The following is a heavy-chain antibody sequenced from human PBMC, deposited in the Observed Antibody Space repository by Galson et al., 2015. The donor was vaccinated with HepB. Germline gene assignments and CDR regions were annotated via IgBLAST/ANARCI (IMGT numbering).Heavy chain of an antibody. D-gene: IGHD3-22*01. CDR1: GGSISSYY. J-gene: IGHJ4*02. Sequence: ETLSLTCTVSGGSISSYYWSWIRQPPGKGLEWIGYIYYSGSTNYNPSLKSRVTISVDTSKNQFSLKLSSVTAADTAVYYCARVPQYYYDSSGFFDYWGQGTLVTVSS. CDR2: IYYSGST. CDR3: ARVPQYYYDSSGFFDY. V-gene: IGHV4-59*01.